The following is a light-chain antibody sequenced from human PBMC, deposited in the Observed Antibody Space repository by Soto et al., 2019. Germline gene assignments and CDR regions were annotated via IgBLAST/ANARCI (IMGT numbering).Light chain of an antibody. J-gene: IGKJ3*01. CDR2: DSF. CDR1: QSVSSF. V-gene: IGKV3-11*01. CDR3: QHRSSWHS. Sequence: EIVLTQSPVILSLSPGDRATLSCRARQSVSSFIAWYQQKPGQAPRLLIYDSFNRASGIPARYSGSGSGTDFTLTISSLEPEDFAVYYCQHRSSWHSVGPATKVDVK.